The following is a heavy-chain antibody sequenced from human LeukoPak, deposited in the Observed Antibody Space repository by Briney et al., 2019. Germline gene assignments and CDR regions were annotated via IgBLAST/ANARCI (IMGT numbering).Heavy chain of an antibody. D-gene: IGHD5-24*01. CDR3: ARVGDGYDY. J-gene: IGHJ4*02. CDR2: VYNGANT. CDR1: DFSVSSKY. V-gene: IGHV3-66*02. Sequence: GGSLRLSCAASDFSVSSKYMAWVRQAPGKGLEWVSVVYNGANTNYADSVKGRFTISRDNSKNTLYLQMNSLRAEDTAVYYCARVGDGYDYWGQGTLVTVSS.